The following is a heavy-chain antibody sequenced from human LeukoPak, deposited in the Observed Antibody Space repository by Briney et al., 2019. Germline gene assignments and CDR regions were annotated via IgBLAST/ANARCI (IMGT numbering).Heavy chain of an antibody. CDR3: AREFGLMGAFDT. Sequence: GGSLRLSCAASGFIVSSNYMSWVRQAPGKGLEWVSVIYSGGSTYYADSVKGRFTISRDNSKNTLYLQVNSLRAEDTAVYYCAREFGLMGAFDTWGQGTMVTVST. D-gene: IGHD3-10*01. J-gene: IGHJ3*02. CDR2: IYSGGST. CDR1: GFIVSSNY. V-gene: IGHV3-66*01.